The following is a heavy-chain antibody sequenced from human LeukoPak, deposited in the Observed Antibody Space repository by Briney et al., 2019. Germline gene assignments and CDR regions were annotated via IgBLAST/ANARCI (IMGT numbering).Heavy chain of an antibody. V-gene: IGHV3-30*18. CDR3: AKPSTDYYYDSSGYFDAFDI. Sequence: GRSLRLSCAASGFTFSSYGMHWVRQAPGKGLEWVAVISYDGSNKYYADSVKGRFTISRDNSKNTLYLQMNSLRAEDTALYYCAKPSTDYYYDSSGYFDAFDIWGQGTMVTVSS. CDR2: ISYDGSNK. D-gene: IGHD3-22*01. J-gene: IGHJ3*02. CDR1: GFTFSSYG.